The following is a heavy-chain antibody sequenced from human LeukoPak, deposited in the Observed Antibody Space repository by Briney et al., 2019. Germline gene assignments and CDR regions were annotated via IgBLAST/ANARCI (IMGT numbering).Heavy chain of an antibody. CDR1: EYTFTSYD. V-gene: IGHV1-8*01. D-gene: IGHD1-26*01. CDR3: ARTFRVGATTTRAFDI. CDR2: MNPNSGNT. Sequence: ASVKVSCKASEYTFTSYDINWVRQVTGRGLEWMGWMNPNSGNTGYAQSFQSRVTMTRNTSISTAYMELSSLRSEDTAVYYCARTFRVGATTTRAFDIWGQGTMVTVSS. J-gene: IGHJ3*02.